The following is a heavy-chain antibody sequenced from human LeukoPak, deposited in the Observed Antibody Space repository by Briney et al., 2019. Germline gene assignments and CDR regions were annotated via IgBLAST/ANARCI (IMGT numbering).Heavy chain of an antibody. CDR3: AREVPPGYSSGWYLSGAFDI. V-gene: IGHV3-20*04. CDR2: INWNGGST. J-gene: IGHJ3*02. D-gene: IGHD6-19*01. Sequence: GGSLRLSCAASGFTFDDYGTSWVRQAPGKGLEWVSGINWNGGSTGYADSVKGRFTISRDNAKNSLYLQMNSLRAEDTALYYCAREVPPGYSSGWYLSGAFDIWGQGTMVTVSS. CDR1: GFTFDDYG.